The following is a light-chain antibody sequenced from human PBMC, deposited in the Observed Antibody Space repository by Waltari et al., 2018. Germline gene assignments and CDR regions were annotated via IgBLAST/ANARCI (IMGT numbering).Light chain of an antibody. J-gene: IGKJ4*01. CDR3: QQYDISPLT. CDR2: GAS. CDR1: QTVRTTY. Sequence: CRASQTVRTTYLAWYQQKPGQAPTLLIYGASSRATGIPDRFSGSGSGTDFSLTISSLEPEDFAVYYWQQYDISPLTFGGGNKVEIK. V-gene: IGKV3-20*01.